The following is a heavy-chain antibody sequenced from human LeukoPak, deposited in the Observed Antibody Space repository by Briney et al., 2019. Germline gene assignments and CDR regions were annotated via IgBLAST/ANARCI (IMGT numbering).Heavy chain of an antibody. D-gene: IGHD6-13*01. CDR2: INSDGSST. Sequence: GGSLRLSCAASGFTFSSYWMHWVRQAPGKGLVWVSRINSDGSSTSYADSVKGRFTISRDNAKNTLYLQMNSLRAEDTAVYYCARLAGGSSWYGETYYYYGMDVWGQGTTVTVSS. CDR3: ARLAGGSSWYGETYYYYGMDV. CDR1: GFTFSSYW. J-gene: IGHJ6*02. V-gene: IGHV3-74*01.